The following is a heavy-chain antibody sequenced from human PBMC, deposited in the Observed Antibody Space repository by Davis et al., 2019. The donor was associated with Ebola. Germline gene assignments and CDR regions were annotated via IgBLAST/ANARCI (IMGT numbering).Heavy chain of an antibody. J-gene: IGHJ4*02. Sequence: SETLSLTCAVYGGSFSGYYWSWIRQPPGKGLEWIGEINHSGSTNYNPSLKSRVTISVDTSKNQFSLKLSSVTAADTAVYYCARHSYYYDSSGYYSIPDYWGQGTLVTVSS. CDR2: INHSGST. CDR3: ARHSYYYDSSGYYSIPDY. CDR1: GGSFSGYY. V-gene: IGHV4-34*01. D-gene: IGHD3-22*01.